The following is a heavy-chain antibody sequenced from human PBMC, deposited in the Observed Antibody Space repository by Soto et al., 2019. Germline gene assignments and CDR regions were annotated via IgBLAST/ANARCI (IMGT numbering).Heavy chain of an antibody. CDR1: GFTFSSYG. D-gene: IGHD5-18*01. CDR2: IWYDGSNK. J-gene: IGHJ4*02. Sequence: GSLRLSCAASGFTFSSYGMHWVRQAPGKGLEWVAVIWYDGSNKYYADSVKGRFTISRGNSKNTLYLQMNSLRAEDTAVYYCARDLDTAMVFDYWGQGTLVTVSS. CDR3: ARDLDTAMVFDY. V-gene: IGHV3-33*01.